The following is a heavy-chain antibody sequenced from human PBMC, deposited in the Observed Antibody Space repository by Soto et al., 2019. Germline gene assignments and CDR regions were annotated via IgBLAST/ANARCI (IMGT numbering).Heavy chain of an antibody. CDR1: GFNFSNYG. Sequence: QVQLVESGGGVVQPGRSLRLSCAVSGFNFSNYGMHWVRQAPGKGLEWVAVIWYDGSNKYYVDSVKGRFTISRDNSKNTLYLQMESLRAEDTALYYCAGNGEMATTCQHWGQGTLVTVSS. V-gene: IGHV3-33*03. D-gene: IGHD5-12*01. CDR3: AGNGEMATTCQH. CDR2: IWYDGSNK. J-gene: IGHJ1*01.